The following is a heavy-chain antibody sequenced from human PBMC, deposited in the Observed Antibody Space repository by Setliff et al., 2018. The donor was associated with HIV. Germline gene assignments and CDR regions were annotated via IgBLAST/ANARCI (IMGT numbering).Heavy chain of an antibody. J-gene: IGHJ4*02. CDR3: ASIELAAMVPVDY. CDR2: ISSSSYYI. D-gene: IGHD5-18*01. CDR1: TFSVSEYA. V-gene: IGHV3-21*01. Sequence: LRLSCAASTFSVSEYAMSWVRQAPGKGLEWVSSISSSSYYIYYADSVKGRFTISRDNAKNSLFLQMNSLRAEDTAVYYCASIELAAMVPVDYWGQGTLVTVSS.